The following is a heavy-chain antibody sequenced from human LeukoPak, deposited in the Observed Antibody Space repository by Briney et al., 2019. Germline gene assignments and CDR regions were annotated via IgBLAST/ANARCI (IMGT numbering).Heavy chain of an antibody. J-gene: IGHJ4*02. CDR1: GGSVSSDSHY. D-gene: IGHD3-10*01. CDR2: IYNSGSA. V-gene: IGHV4-61*01. Sequence: PSETLSLTCTVSGGSVSSDSHYWSWIRQPPGEGLEWIGWIYNSGSANYNPSLKSRVTISVDTSKNQFSLKLRSVTAADTAVYYCARGRGLWGQGTLVTVSS. CDR3: ARGRGL.